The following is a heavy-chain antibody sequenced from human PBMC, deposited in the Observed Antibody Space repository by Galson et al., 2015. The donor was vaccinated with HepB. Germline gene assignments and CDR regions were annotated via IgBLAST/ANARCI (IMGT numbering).Heavy chain of an antibody. D-gene: IGHD6-6*01. V-gene: IGHV3-30*18. CDR3: AKEDEQLDLHKTIDY. J-gene: IGHJ4*02. Sequence: SLRLSCAASGFTFSSYGMHWVRQAPGKGLEWVAVISYDGSNKYYADSVKGRFTISRDNSKNTLYLQMNSLRAEDTAVYYCAKEDEQLDLHKTIDYWGQGTLVTVSS. CDR1: GFTFSSYG. CDR2: ISYDGSNK.